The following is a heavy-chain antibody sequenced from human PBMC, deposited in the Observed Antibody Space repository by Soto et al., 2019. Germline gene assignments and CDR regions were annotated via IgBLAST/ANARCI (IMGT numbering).Heavy chain of an antibody. V-gene: IGHV3-66*01. CDR3: ARDGSGH. CDR1: GLTVSTNP. J-gene: IGHJ4*02. CDR2: IYTGGDT. Sequence: ESGGGLVQPGGSLRLSCAASGLTVSTNPMSWVRQAPGKGLEWVSVIYTGGDTHYADSVKGRFTISRDNSKNTVNLQMNSLRPEDTAVYYCARDGSGHWGQGTLVTVSS.